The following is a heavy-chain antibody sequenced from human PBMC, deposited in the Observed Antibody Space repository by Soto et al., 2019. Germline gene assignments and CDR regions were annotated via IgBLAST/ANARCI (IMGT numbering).Heavy chain of an antibody. Sequence: QVQLVESGGGVVQPRRSLRLSCAASGFTFSSYGMHWVRQAPGKGLEWVAVISYDGSNKYYADSVKGRFTISRDNSKNTLYLQMNSLRAEDTAVYYCANDYGDPRDGYGMDVWGQGTTVTVSS. CDR1: GFTFSSYG. J-gene: IGHJ6*02. V-gene: IGHV3-30*18. D-gene: IGHD4-17*01. CDR3: ANDYGDPRDGYGMDV. CDR2: ISYDGSNK.